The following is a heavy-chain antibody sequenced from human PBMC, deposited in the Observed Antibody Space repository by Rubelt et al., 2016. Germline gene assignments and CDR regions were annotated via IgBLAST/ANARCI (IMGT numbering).Heavy chain of an antibody. CDR3: ARDVFDH. Sequence: EVQLVESGGGLVQPGGSLRLSCAASGFTFSNYWLTWVRQAPGKGLEWVANIKQDGSGKHYVDSVKGRFTISRDNAKNSLYLQINNLRVEDTAVYYCARDVFDHWGQGTLVTVSS. CDR1: GFTFSNYW. V-gene: IGHV3-7*01. J-gene: IGHJ4*02. CDR2: IKQDGSGK.